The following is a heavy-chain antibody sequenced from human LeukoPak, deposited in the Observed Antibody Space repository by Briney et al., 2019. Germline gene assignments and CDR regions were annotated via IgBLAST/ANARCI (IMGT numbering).Heavy chain of an antibody. D-gene: IGHD5-18*01. CDR2: IYYSGST. J-gene: IGHJ6*03. V-gene: IGHV4-59*01. CDR1: GGSISSYY. CDR3: ARARGDTAMVRYYYYYYMDV. Sequence: SETLSLTCTVSGGSISSYYWSWIRQPPGKGLEWIGYIYYSGSTNYNPSLKSRVTISVDTSKNQFSLKLSSVTAADTAVYYCARARGDTAMVRYYYYYYMDVWGKGTTVTVSS.